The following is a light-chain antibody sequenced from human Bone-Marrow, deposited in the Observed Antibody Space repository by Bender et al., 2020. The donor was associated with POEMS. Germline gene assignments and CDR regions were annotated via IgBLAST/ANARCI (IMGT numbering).Light chain of an antibody. J-gene: IGLJ3*02. V-gene: IGLV2-14*02. CDR3: QSYDNSLGGWV. CDR2: EDN. Sequence: QSALTQPASVSGSPGQSITISCTGTSSDVGNYNLVSWYQQYPGKAPKVMIYEDNKRPSGVSNRFSGSKSGNTASLAITGLQAEDEGDYYCQSYDNSLGGWVFGGGTKLTVL. CDR1: SSDVGNYNL.